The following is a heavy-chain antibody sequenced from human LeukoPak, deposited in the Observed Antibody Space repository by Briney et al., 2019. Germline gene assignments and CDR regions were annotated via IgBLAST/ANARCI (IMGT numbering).Heavy chain of an antibody. CDR2: ISSSSSYI. V-gene: IGHV3-21*01. CDR1: GFTFSSYS. CDR3: ARGACSSTSCSADY. Sequence: GGSLRLSCAASGFTFSSYSMNWVRQAPGKGLEWVSSISSSSSYIYYADSAKGRFTISRDNAKNSLYLQMNSLRAEDTAVYYCARGACSSTSCSADYWGQGTLVTVSS. D-gene: IGHD2-2*01. J-gene: IGHJ4*02.